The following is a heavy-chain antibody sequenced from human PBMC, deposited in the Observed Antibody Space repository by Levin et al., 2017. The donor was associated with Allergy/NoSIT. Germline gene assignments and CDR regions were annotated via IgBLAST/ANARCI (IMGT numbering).Heavy chain of an antibody. Sequence: GESLKISCAASGFTFSSYAMSWVRQAPGKGLEWVSAISGSGGSTYYADSVKGRFTISRDNSKNTLYLQMNSLRAEDTAVYYCAKVPEEAYYYDSSGYYYWNYYFDYWGQGTLVTVSS. CDR1: GFTFSSYA. V-gene: IGHV3-23*01. CDR2: ISGSGGST. J-gene: IGHJ4*02. CDR3: AKVPEEAYYYDSSGYYYWNYYFDY. D-gene: IGHD3-22*01.